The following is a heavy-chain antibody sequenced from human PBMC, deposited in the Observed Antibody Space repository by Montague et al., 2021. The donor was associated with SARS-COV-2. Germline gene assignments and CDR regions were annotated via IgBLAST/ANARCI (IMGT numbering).Heavy chain of an antibody. CDR1: GGSISSSSYY. J-gene: IGHJ5*02. D-gene: IGHD3/OR15-3a*01. Sequence: SETLSLTCTVSGGSISSSSYYWGWIRQPPGKGLEWIGSIYYSGSTYYNPSLKSRVTISVDTSKNQFSLKLSSVTAADTAVYYCVRGLVGWFDPWGQGTLVTVSS. V-gene: IGHV4-39*01. CDR3: VRGLVGWFDP. CDR2: IYYSGST.